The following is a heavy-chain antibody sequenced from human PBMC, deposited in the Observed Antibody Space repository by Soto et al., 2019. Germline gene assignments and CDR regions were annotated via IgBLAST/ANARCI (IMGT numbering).Heavy chain of an antibody. CDR2: TRNKANSYTT. D-gene: IGHD1-26*01. CDR1: GFTFSDHY. V-gene: IGHV3-72*01. CDR3: ASPVGARRQTDAFDI. J-gene: IGHJ3*02. Sequence: GGSLRLSCAASGFTFSDHYMDWVRQAPGKGLEWVGRTRNKANSYTTEYAASVKGRFTISRDDSKNSLYLQMNSLRSEDTAVYYCASPVGARRQTDAFDIWGQGTMVTVSS.